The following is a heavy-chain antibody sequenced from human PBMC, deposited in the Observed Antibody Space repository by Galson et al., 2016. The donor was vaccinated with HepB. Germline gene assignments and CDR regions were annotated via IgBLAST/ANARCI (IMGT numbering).Heavy chain of an antibody. D-gene: IGHD1-26*01. CDR2: IDGESGII. V-gene: IGHV3-48*01. Sequence: SLRLSCAASGFTFSTYSMNWVRQSPGKGLEWIAYIDGESGIILYADSVKGRFIISRDKAENSLHLQMNTLRGEDTAVYYCARDGTGTGSYSGAFYWGQGALVTVSS. CDR3: ARDGTGTGSYSGAFY. CDR1: GFTFSTYS. J-gene: IGHJ4*02.